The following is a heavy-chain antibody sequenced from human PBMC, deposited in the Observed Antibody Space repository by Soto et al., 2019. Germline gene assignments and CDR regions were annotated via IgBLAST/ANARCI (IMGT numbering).Heavy chain of an antibody. D-gene: IGHD1-1*01. Sequence: EVQLLESGGGLVQPGGSLRLSCAASGFTFSSFGMNWVRQAPGKGLEWVSLISDSGGTTFHADSVKGRFSISRDNSKNTLYLQMNSLRGEDTAVYYCAKAARTTTLYNFDFWCQGTLVTVSS. CDR1: GFTFSSFG. CDR3: AKAARTTTLYNFDF. J-gene: IGHJ4*02. V-gene: IGHV3-23*01. CDR2: ISDSGGTT.